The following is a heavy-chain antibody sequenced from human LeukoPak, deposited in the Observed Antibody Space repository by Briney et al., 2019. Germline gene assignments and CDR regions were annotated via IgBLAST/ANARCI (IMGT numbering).Heavy chain of an antibody. CDR2: ISAYNGNT. V-gene: IGHV1-18*01. CDR3: GRSVLERLGYYYYYMDV. Sequence: ASVKVSCKASGYTFTSYGISWVRQAPGQGLEWMGWISAYNGNTNYAQKLQGRVTMTTDTSTSTAYMELSSLRSEDTAVYYCGRSVLERLGYYYYYMDVWGKGTTVTISS. D-gene: IGHD1-1*01. J-gene: IGHJ6*03. CDR1: GYTFTSYG.